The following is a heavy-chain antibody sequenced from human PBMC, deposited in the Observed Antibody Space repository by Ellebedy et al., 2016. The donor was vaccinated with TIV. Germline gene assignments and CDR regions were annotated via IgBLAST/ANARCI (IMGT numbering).Heavy chain of an antibody. V-gene: IGHV1-69*13. D-gene: IGHD2-15*01. CDR1: GGTFSSYA. CDR2: IIPIFGTA. J-gene: IGHJ6*02. Sequence: AASVKVSCKASGGTFSSYAISWVRQAPGQGLEWMGGIIPIFGTANYAQKFQGRVTITADESTSTAYMELSSLRSEDTAVYYCARDTRGSVYYYGMDVWGQGTTVTVSS. CDR3: ARDTRGSVYYYGMDV.